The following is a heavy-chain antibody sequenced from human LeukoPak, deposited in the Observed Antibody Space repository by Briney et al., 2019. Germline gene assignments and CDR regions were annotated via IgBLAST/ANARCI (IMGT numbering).Heavy chain of an antibody. D-gene: IGHD5-24*01. CDR3: ARDRALGGWLLTFDY. CDR2: IYYTGST. J-gene: IGHJ4*02. Sequence: SETLSLTCTVSGDSISTASYYWSWIRQPPGKGLEWIGYIYYTGSTNYNPSLESRVTISVDTSKSQFSLKLTSVTAADTAVYFCARDRALGGWLLTFDYWGRGTLVTVSS. CDR1: GDSISTASYY. V-gene: IGHV4-61*01.